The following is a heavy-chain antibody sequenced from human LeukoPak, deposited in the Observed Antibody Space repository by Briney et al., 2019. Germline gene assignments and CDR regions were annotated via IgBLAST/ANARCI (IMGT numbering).Heavy chain of an antibody. D-gene: IGHD2-21*01. Sequence: GGSPRLSCAASGFTFSSYAMHWVRQAPGKGLEWVAVISYDGSNKYYADSVKGRFTISRDNSKNSLYLQMNSLRAEDTAVYYCAGGDDWNYFGYWGQGTLVTVSS. J-gene: IGHJ4*02. CDR1: GFTFSSYA. CDR3: AGGDDWNYFGY. V-gene: IGHV3-30*14. CDR2: ISYDGSNK.